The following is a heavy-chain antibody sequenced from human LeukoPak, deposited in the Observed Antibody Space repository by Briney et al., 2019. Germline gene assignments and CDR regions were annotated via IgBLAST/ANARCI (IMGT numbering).Heavy chain of an antibody. V-gene: IGHV1-18*01. Sequence: ASVKASCKPSVYTFTSYGISWLRQALGQGLEWLGWISAYNGNTNYAQKLQGRVTMTTDTSTSTAYMELRSLRSDDTAVYYCARGYCSGGSCYSDYWGQGTLVTVSS. CDR2: ISAYNGNT. CDR1: VYTFTSYG. CDR3: ARGYCSGGSCYSDY. J-gene: IGHJ4*02. D-gene: IGHD2-15*01.